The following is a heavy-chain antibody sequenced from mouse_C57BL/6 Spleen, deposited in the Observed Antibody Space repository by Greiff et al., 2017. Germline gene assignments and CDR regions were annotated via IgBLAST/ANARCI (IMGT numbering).Heavy chain of an antibody. D-gene: IGHD2-3*01. V-gene: IGHV1-54*01. J-gene: IGHJ2*01. CDR1: GYAFTNYL. CDR3: ARRYDGYYDY. Sequence: QVQLKESGAELVRPGTSVKVSCKASGYAFTNYLIEWVKQRPGQGLEWIGVINPGSGGTNYNEKFKGKATLTADKSSSTAYMQLSSLTSEDSAVYFCARRYDGYYDYWGQGTTLTVSS. CDR2: INPGSGGT.